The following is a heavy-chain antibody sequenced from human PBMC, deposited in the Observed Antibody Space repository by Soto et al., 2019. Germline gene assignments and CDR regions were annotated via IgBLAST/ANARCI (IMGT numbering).Heavy chain of an antibody. J-gene: IGHJ4*02. CDR2: ISGSGGST. CDR3: ASGKSGSYDF. CDR1: GFTFSSYA. D-gene: IGHD1-26*01. Sequence: EVQLLESGGGLVQPGGSLRLSCAASGFTFSSYAMSWVRQAPGKGLEWVSAISGSGGSTYYADSVKGRFTISRDNAKNSLYLQMNSLRADDTAVYYCASGKSGSYDFWGQGTLVTVSS. V-gene: IGHV3-23*01.